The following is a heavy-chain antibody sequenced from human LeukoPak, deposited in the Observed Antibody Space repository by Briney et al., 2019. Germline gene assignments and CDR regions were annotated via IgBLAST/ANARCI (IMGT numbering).Heavy chain of an antibody. CDR3: ARVVVVAATLPPDY. Sequence: PEGSLRLSCAASGFTFSSYAMHWVRQAPGKGLEWVAVISYDGSNKYYADSVKGRFTISRDNSKNTLYLQMNSLRAEDTAVYYCARVVVVAATLPPDYWGQGTLVTVSS. J-gene: IGHJ4*02. CDR2: ISYDGSNK. CDR1: GFTFSSYA. D-gene: IGHD2-15*01. V-gene: IGHV3-30-3*01.